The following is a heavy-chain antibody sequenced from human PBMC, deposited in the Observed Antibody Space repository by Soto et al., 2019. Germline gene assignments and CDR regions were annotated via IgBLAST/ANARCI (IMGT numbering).Heavy chain of an antibody. CDR1: GFTFSSYG. CDR3: AKDTMKVSSSWPQMYYYYYGMDV. J-gene: IGHJ6*02. Sequence: GGSLRLSCAASGFTFSSYGMHWVRQAPGKGLEWVAVISYDGSNKYYADSVKGRFTISRDNSKNTLYLQMNSLRAEDTAGYYCAKDTMKVSSSWPQMYYYYYGMDVWGQGTTVTVSS. V-gene: IGHV3-30*18. D-gene: IGHD6-13*01. CDR2: ISYDGSNK.